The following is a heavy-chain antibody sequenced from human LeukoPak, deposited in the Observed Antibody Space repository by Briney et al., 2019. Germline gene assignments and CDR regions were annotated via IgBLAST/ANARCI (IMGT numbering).Heavy chain of an antibody. V-gene: IGHV3-33*01. D-gene: IGHD6-19*01. Sequence: SGYTLTDLSMHWVRQAPGKGLEWVAVIWYDGSNKYYADSVKGRFTISRDNSKNTLYLQMNSLRAEDTAVYYCARGDSGLDYWGQGTLVTVSS. J-gene: IGHJ4*02. CDR3: ARGDSGLDY. CDR2: IWYDGSNK. CDR1: GYTLTDLS.